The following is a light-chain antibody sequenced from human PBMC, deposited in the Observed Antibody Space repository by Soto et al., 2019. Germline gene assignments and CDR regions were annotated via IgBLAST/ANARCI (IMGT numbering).Light chain of an antibody. Sequence: DIENIEVPSSLYTSVEDRVTITCQASQDVSNYLNWYQQKLVKAPKLLIYDASNLETGVPSRFSGSGSGTYFSFTISSLRPQDWATDFCHQSSHRISIAHGT. V-gene: IGKV1-33*01. J-gene: IGKJ3*01. CDR1: QDVSNY. CDR3: HQSSHRIS. CDR2: DAS.